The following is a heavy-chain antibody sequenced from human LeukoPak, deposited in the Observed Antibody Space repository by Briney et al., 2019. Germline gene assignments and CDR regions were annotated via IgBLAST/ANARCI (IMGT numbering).Heavy chain of an antibody. CDR1: GFTFSNSG. CDR3: AKGGAGSSGPNWFDP. CDR2: ISGSGGST. Sequence: PGGSLRLSCAASGFTFSNSGMSWVRPAPGKGLEWVSAISGSGGSTWYVASVKGRFTISRDNAKNTLYLQMNSLRAEDTAVYYGAKGGAGSSGPNWFDPCGQGTLVTVSS. J-gene: IGHJ5*02. V-gene: IGHV3-23*01. D-gene: IGHD3-10*01.